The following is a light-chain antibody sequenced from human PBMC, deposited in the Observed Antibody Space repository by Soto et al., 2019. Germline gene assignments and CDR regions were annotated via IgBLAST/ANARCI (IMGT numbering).Light chain of an antibody. Sequence: DIPLTQSPSFLSASVGDRVTITCRASQGISSYLAWYQQKPGKAPKLLIYAASTLQSGVPSRFSGSGSGTEFTLTISSLQPEDCATYYCQQLNSYPTFGGGTKVEIK. CDR3: QQLNSYPT. V-gene: IGKV1-9*01. CDR1: QGISSY. CDR2: AAS. J-gene: IGKJ4*01.